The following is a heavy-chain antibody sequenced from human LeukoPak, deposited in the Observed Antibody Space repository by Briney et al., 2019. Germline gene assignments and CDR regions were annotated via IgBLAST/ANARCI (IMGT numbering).Heavy chain of an antibody. CDR3: ARGLPHYYDSSGYQMIDH. CDR1: GFTFDDYA. V-gene: IGHV3-9*01. J-gene: IGHJ4*02. Sequence: SGGSLRLSCAASGFTFDDYAMHWVRQAPGKGLEWVSGITWNRDNIGYGDSVKGRFTISRDNAKNSLYLQMNSLRAEDTAVYYCARGLPHYYDSSGYQMIDHWGQGTLVTVSS. D-gene: IGHD3-22*01. CDR2: ITWNRDNI.